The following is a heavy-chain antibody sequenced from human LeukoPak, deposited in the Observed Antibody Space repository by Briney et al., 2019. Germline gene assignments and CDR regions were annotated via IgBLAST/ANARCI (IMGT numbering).Heavy chain of an antibody. CDR1: GYTFTNYY. D-gene: IGHD3-16*02. Sequence: ASVKVSCKASGYTFTNYYMHWVRQAPGQGLEWMGIINPSGGSTSYAQNFQGRVTMTRDTSTSTDYMELSSLRSEDTAVYYCARDNSVGDIAWWFDPWGQGTLVTVSS. J-gene: IGHJ5*02. CDR2: INPSGGST. V-gene: IGHV1-46*01. CDR3: ARDNSVGDIAWWFDP.